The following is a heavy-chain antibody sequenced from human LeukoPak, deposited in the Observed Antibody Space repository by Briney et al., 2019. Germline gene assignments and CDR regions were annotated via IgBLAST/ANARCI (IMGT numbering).Heavy chain of an antibody. CDR3: ARVVGSSGWYRGYFDY. CDR2: ISGSSSTI. V-gene: IGHV3-48*01. CDR1: GFTFSSYS. Sequence: GSLRLSCAASGFTFSSYSMNWVRQAPGKGLEWVSYISGSSSTIYYADSVKGRFTISRDNAKNSLYLQMNSLRVEDTAVYYCARVVGSSGWYRGYFDYWGQGTLVTVSS. D-gene: IGHD6-19*01. J-gene: IGHJ4*02.